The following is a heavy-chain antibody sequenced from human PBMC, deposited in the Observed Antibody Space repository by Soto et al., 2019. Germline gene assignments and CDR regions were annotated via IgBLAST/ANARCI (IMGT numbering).Heavy chain of an antibody. CDR3: ARDSPGRYCSSTSCPRMDV. Sequence: EVQLVESGGGLVQPGGSLRLSCAAPGFTFSSYSMNWVRQAPGKGLEWVSYIINSSSTIYYADSVKGRFTISRDNAKNSLYLQMNSLRDEDTAVYYCARDSPGRYCSSTSCPRMDVWGQGTTVTVSS. D-gene: IGHD2-2*01. CDR2: IINSSSTI. CDR1: GFTFSSYS. J-gene: IGHJ6*02. V-gene: IGHV3-48*02.